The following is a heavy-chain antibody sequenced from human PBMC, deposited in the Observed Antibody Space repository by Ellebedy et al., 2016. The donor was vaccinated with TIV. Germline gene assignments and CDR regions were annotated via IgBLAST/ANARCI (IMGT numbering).Heavy chain of an antibody. D-gene: IGHD2-21*02. CDR1: GFSFSTYA. J-gene: IGHJ4*02. Sequence: PGGSLRLSCVGSGFSFSTYATAWVRQTPGQGLEWVSGIYRGGGTTYYADSVKGRFTISRDNSKNTLYLQMNSLRADDTAVYYCARRRAVTSIRYFDYWGQGTLVTVSS. CDR2: IYRGGGTT. CDR3: ARRRAVTSIRYFDY. V-gene: IGHV3-23*01.